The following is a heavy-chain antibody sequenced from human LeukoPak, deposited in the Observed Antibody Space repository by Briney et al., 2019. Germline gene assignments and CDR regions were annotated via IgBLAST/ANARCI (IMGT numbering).Heavy chain of an antibody. V-gene: IGHV3-30*02. CDR3: SVLAPPDY. J-gene: IGHJ4*02. D-gene: IGHD2/OR15-2a*01. CDR2: IRYDGSNK. Sequence: GGSLRLSCAASGFTFSSYGMHWVRQAPGKGLEWVAFIRYDGSNKYYADSVKGRFTISRDNSKNTLYLQVNSLRAEDTAVYYCSVLAPPDYWGQGTLVTVSS. CDR1: GFTFSSYG.